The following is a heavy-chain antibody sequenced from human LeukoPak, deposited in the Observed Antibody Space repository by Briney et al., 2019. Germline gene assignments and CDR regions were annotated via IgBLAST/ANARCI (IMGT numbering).Heavy chain of an antibody. J-gene: IGHJ6*02. V-gene: IGHV3-48*01. CDR3: ARDPFYYYYGMDV. D-gene: IGHD3-16*01. Sequence: GGSLRLSCAASGFTFSSYSMNWVRQAPGKGLEWVSYISSSSSTIYYADSVKGRFTISRDNAKNSLYLQMNSLRAEDTAVYYCARDPFYYYYGMDVWGQGTTVTVSS. CDR1: GFTFSSYS. CDR2: ISSSSSTI.